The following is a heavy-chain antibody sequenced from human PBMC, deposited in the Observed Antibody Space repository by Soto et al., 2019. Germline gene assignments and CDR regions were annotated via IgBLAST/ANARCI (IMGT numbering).Heavy chain of an antibody. CDR3: ARAILDFWSGYPPYYYYYYMDV. D-gene: IGHD3-3*01. Sequence: GSLRLSCAASGFTFSSYDMHWVRQATGKGLEWVSAIGTAGDTYYPGSVKGRFTISRENAKNSLYLQMNSLRAGDTAVYYCARAILDFWSGYPPYYYYYYMDVWGKGTTVTVSS. V-gene: IGHV3-13*01. CDR1: GFTFSSYD. CDR2: IGTAGDT. J-gene: IGHJ6*03.